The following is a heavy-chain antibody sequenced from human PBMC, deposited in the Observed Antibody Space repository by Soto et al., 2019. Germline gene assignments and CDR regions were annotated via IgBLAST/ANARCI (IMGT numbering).Heavy chain of an antibody. CDR1: GFTFDDYA. CDR2: ISWNSGSI. CDR3: AKDITRRITMIVV. V-gene: IGHV3-9*01. D-gene: IGHD3-22*01. Sequence: EVQLVESGGGLVQPGRSLRLSCAASGFTFDDYAMHWVRQAPGKGLEWVSGISWNSGSIGYADSVKGRFTISRDNAKNSLYLQMNSLRAEDTALYYCAKDITRRITMIVVWGQGTLVTVSS. J-gene: IGHJ4*02.